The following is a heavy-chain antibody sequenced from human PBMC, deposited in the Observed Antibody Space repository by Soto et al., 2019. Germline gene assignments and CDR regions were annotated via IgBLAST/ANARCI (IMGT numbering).Heavy chain of an antibody. V-gene: IGHV3-23*01. CDR3: AKDVHYDIATGIEYFHR. CDR2: ISGTGRVT. J-gene: IGHJ1*01. CDR1: EFTFSSYA. Sequence: EVQLLESGGGLVQPGGSLKLSCAASEFTFSSYAMSWVRQAPGKGLEWVSGISGTGRVTKYAESVKGRFTISRDNPKSTLFLQMNSLRPEDTALYYCAKDVHYDIATGIEYFHRWGQGTLVTVSS. D-gene: IGHD3-9*01.